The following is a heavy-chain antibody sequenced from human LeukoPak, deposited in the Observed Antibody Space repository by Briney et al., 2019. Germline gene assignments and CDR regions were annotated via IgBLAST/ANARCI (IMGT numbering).Heavy chain of an antibody. CDR2: IYYSGRT. D-gene: IGHD1-26*01. J-gene: IGHJ6*02. Sequence: YPSETLSLTCTVSGGSISSYYWSWIRQPPGKGLEWIGYIYYSGRTNYNPSLKSRVTISVDTSKNQFSLKLSSVTAADTAVYYCARHTREPPYYYYYGMDVWGQGTTVTVSS. CDR1: GGSISSYY. V-gene: IGHV4-59*08. CDR3: ARHTREPPYYYYYGMDV.